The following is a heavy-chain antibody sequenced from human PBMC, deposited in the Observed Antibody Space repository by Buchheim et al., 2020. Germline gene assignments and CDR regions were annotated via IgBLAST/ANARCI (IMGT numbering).Heavy chain of an antibody. V-gene: IGHV1-46*01. CDR2: INPSGGST. Sequence: QVQLVQSGAEVKKPGASVKVSCKASGYTFTSYYMHWVRQAPGQGLEWMGIINPSGGSTSYAQKFQGRVTMTRDTSTSTVYMELSSLRSEDTAVYYCAREDVVVVPAATGRNYYYYGMDVWGQGTT. D-gene: IGHD2-2*01. J-gene: IGHJ6*02. CDR1: GYTFTSYY. CDR3: AREDVVVVPAATGRNYYYYGMDV.